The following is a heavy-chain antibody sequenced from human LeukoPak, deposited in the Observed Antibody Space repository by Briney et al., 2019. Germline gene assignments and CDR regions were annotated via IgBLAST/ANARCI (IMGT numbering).Heavy chain of an antibody. J-gene: IGHJ3*02. V-gene: IGHV3-21*04. CDR1: GFTFNSYS. D-gene: IGHD1-26*01. CDR2: ISSSSRFI. Sequence: PGGSLRLSCAASGFTFNSYSMNWFRQAPGKGLEWVSSISSSSRFIYYADSVKGRFTISRDNAKNSLYLQMNSLRAEDTALYYCARGSSGSYYGAFDIWGQGTMVTVSS. CDR3: ARGSSGSYYGAFDI.